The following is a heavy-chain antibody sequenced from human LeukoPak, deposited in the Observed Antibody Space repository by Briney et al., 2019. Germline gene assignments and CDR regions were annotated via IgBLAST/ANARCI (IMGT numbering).Heavy chain of an antibody. Sequence: SQTLSLTCTVSGGSISSGGYFWGWIRQPPGKGLEWIGSIYYSGTTYYNPSLKSRVTISVDTSKNQFSLKLSSVTAADTAVYYCARPYSSGWYPWDYWGQGTRVTVSS. D-gene: IGHD6-19*01. V-gene: IGHV4-39*01. CDR2: IYYSGTT. CDR1: GGSISSGGYF. J-gene: IGHJ4*02. CDR3: ARPYSSGWYPWDY.